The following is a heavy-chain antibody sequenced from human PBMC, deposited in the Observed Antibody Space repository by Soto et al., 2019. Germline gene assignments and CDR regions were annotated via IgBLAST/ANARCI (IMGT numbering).Heavy chain of an antibody. CDR2: ISGSGGST. D-gene: IGHD3-10*01. Sequence: GGSLRLSCAASGFTFSSYAMSWVRQAPGKGLEWVSAISGSGGSTYYADSVKGRFTISRDNSKNTLYLQMNSLRAEDTAVYYCAKGSNLGFGDPRPPLDDAFDIWGQGTMVTVSS. CDR1: GFTFSSYA. J-gene: IGHJ3*02. V-gene: IGHV3-23*01. CDR3: AKGSNLGFGDPRPPLDDAFDI.